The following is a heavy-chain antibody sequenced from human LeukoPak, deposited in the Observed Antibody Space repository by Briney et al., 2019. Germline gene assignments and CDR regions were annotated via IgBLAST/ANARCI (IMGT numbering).Heavy chain of an antibody. Sequence: SETLSLTCTISGGSITSYYWSWIRQPPGKGLEWIGYISYTGSTSYNPSVRSRVTISVDTSKDQFSLKLSSVTAADTAVYYCARTRYSGGWFFDLWGQGNLVTVSS. CDR3: ARTRYSGGWFFDL. CDR1: GGSITSYY. V-gene: IGHV4-59*01. CDR2: ISYTGST. D-gene: IGHD6-19*01. J-gene: IGHJ4*02.